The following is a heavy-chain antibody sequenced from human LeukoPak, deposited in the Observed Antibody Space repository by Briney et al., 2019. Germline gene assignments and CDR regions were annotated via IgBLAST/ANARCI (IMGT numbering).Heavy chain of an antibody. V-gene: IGHV4-39*01. CDR3: ARLPVWSGYYLD. Sequence: PSETLSLTCTVSGGSITSSTYYWGWIRQSPGKGLEWIGSIYYSGTTYYNPSVKSRVTISVDTSKNQFSLKLSSVTAADTAVYYCARLPVWSGYYLDWGQGTLVTVSS. CDR2: IYYSGTT. D-gene: IGHD3-3*01. CDR1: GGSITSSTYY. J-gene: IGHJ4*02.